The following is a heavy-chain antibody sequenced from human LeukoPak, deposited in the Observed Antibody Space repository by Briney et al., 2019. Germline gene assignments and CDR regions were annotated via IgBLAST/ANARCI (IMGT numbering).Heavy chain of an antibody. J-gene: IGHJ5*02. D-gene: IGHD2-2*01. V-gene: IGHV3-21*01. CDR1: GFTFGSYS. CDR3: ATRRGYCSSTSCLNWFDP. CDR2: ISSSSSYI. Sequence: PGGSLRLSCAASGFTFGSYSMNWVRQAPGKGLEWVSSISSSSSYIYYADSVKGRFTISRDNAKNSLYLQMNSLRAEDTAVYSCATRRGYCSSTSCLNWFDPWGQGTLVTVSS.